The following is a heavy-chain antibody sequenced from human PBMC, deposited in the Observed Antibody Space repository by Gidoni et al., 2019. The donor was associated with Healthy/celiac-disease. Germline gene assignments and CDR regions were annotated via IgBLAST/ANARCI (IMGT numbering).Heavy chain of an antibody. CDR2: INHSGST. D-gene: IGHD2-2*01. J-gene: IGHJ6*03. V-gene: IGHV4-34*01. CDR1: GGSFSGYY. CDR3: ARSGYCSSTSCRGYYYYYMDV. Sequence: QVQLQQWGAGLLKPSETLSLTCAVYGGSFSGYYWSWIRQPPGKGLEWIGEINHSGSTNYNPSLKSRVTISVDTSKNQFSLKLSSVTAADTAVYYCARSGYCSSTSCRGYYYYYMDVWGKGTTVTVSS.